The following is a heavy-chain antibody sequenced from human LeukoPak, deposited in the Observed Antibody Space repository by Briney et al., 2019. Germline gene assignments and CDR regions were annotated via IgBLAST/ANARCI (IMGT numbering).Heavy chain of an antibody. CDR3: ARDVKISYYYYYYYMDV. J-gene: IGHJ6*03. Sequence: PGGSLRLSCAASGFIFSNYWMSWVRQAPGKGLEWVANIKQDGSEKYYVDSVKGRFTISRDNAKNSLYLQMNSLRAEDTAVYYCARDVKISYYYYYYYMDVWGKGTTVTVSS. V-gene: IGHV3-7*01. CDR1: GFIFSNYW. CDR2: IKQDGSEK.